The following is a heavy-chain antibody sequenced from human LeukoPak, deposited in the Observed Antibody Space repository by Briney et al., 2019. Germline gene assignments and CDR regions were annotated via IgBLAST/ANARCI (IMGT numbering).Heavy chain of an antibody. CDR1: GFIFSSYA. CDR3: AKEVWSTGTTTPFDY. D-gene: IGHD1-1*01. CDR2: ISYDGSNK. J-gene: IGHJ4*02. V-gene: IGHV3-30*18. Sequence: GGSLRLSCAASGFIFSSYAMHWDRQAPGKGLEWVAVISYDGSNKYYADSVKGRFTISRDNSKNTLYLQMNSLRAEDTAVYYCAKEVWSTGTTTPFDYWGQGTLVTVSS.